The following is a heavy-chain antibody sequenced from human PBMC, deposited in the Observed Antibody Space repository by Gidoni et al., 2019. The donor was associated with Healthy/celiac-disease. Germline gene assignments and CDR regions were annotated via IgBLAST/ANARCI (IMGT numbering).Heavy chain of an antibody. J-gene: IGHJ4*02. D-gene: IGHD4-17*01. CDR2: ISYDGSNK. V-gene: IGHV3-30-3*01. CDR3: ARGEIYCDPFDY. CDR1: GFTFRSYA. Sequence: QVQLVESGGGVVQPGRSRRLSCAAPGFTFRSYAMPRVRQAPGKGLAWVAVISYDGSNKYYADSVTVRFTISSDNSKNTLYLQMNSLRAEDTAVYYCARGEIYCDPFDYWGQGTLVTVSS.